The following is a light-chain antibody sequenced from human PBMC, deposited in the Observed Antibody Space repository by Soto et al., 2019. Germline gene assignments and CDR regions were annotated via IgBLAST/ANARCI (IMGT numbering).Light chain of an antibody. CDR2: GAS. CDR1: QSVSSSY. V-gene: IGKV3-20*01. CDR3: QQYGRSPTT. J-gene: IGKJ1*01. Sequence: EIVLKHSPGTLSLSPGERATLSFSASQSVSSSYLAWYQQKPGQAPRLLIYGASSRATGIPDRFSGSGSGTDFTLTISRLEPEDFAVYYCQQYGRSPTTFGQGTKVDIK.